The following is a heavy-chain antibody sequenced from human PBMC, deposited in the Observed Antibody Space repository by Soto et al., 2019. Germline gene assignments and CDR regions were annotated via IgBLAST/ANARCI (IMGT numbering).Heavy chain of an antibody. CDR3: ARLPTRGYYYYYMDV. Sequence: GGSLRLSCAASGFTVSSNYMSWVRQAPGKGLEWVSVIYSGGSTYYADSVKGRFTISRDNSKNTLYLQMNSLRAEDTAVYYCARLPTRGYYYYYMDVWGKGTTVTVSS. D-gene: IGHD3-10*01. V-gene: IGHV3-66*04. CDR2: IYSGGST. CDR1: GFTVSSNY. J-gene: IGHJ6*03.